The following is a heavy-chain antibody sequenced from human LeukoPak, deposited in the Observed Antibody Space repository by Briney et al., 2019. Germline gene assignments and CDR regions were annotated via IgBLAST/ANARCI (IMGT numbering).Heavy chain of an antibody. CDR2: ISSSGSTI. D-gene: IGHD3-16*01. J-gene: IGHJ5*01. CDR3: ARAEGGDRGWFDS. V-gene: IGHV3-48*04. Sequence: GGSLRLSCAASGFTFSSYAMSWVRQAPGKGLEWVSYISSSGSTIYYADSVKGRFTISRDNAKNSLYLQMNSLTAEDTAVYYCARAEGGDRGWFDSWGQGTLVTVSS. CDR1: GFTFSSYA.